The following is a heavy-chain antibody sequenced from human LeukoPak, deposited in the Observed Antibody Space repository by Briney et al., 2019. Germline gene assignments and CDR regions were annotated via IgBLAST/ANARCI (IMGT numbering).Heavy chain of an antibody. CDR3: ARGTPRGWCSSTSCYGEVDY. Sequence: PSQTLSLTCTVSGGSISSGGYYWSWIRQPPGKGLEWIGYIYHSGSTYYNPSLKSRVTISVDRSKNQFSLKLSSVTAADTAVYYCARGTPRGWCSSTSCYGEVDYWGQGTLVTVSS. D-gene: IGHD2-2*01. J-gene: IGHJ4*02. CDR1: GGSISSGGYY. CDR2: IYHSGST. V-gene: IGHV4-30-2*01.